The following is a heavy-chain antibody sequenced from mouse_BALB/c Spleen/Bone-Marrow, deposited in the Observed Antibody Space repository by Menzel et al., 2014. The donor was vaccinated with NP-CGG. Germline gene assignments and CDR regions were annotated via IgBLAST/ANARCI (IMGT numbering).Heavy chain of an antibody. CDR2: IWRGGST. CDR1: GFSLTSYG. Sequence: QVQLQQSGPGLVQPSQSLSITCTVSGFSLTSYGVHWVRQSPGKGLEWLGVIWRGGSTDYNAAFMSRLSITKDNSKSQVFFKMNSLQADDTAIYYCAKVCYDVGYYAMDYWGQGTSVTVSS. V-gene: IGHV2-5*01. CDR3: AKVCYDVGYYAMDY. D-gene: IGHD2-12*01. J-gene: IGHJ4*01.